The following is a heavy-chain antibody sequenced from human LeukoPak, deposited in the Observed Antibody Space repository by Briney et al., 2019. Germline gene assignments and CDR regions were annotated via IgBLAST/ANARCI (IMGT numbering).Heavy chain of an antibody. CDR1: GGSISSGGYY. CDR3: ARVGATPRYYNYYGMDV. Sequence: SQTLSLTCTVSGGSISSGGYYWSWIRQHPGKGLEWIGYIYYSGSTYYNPSLKSRITISVDTSKNQFSLRLSSVTAADTAVYYCARVGATPRYYNYYGMDVWGQGTTVTVSS. J-gene: IGHJ6*02. D-gene: IGHD1-26*01. V-gene: IGHV4-31*03. CDR2: IYYSGST.